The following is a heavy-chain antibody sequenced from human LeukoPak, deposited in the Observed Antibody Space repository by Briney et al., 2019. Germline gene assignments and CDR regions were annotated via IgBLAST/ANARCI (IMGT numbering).Heavy chain of an antibody. CDR3: ARESGSYLFVFDY. V-gene: IGHV3-30*04. CDR2: ISYDGSNK. J-gene: IGHJ4*02. CDR1: GFTFSSYA. D-gene: IGHD1-26*01. Sequence: GRSLRLSCAASGFTFSSYAMHWVRQAPGKGLEWVAVISYDGSNKYYADSAKGRFTISRDNSKNTLYLQMNSLRAEDTAVYYCARESGSYLFVFDYWGQGTLVTVSS.